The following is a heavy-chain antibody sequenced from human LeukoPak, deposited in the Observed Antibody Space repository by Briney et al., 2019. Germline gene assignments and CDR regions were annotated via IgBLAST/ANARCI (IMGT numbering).Heavy chain of an antibody. CDR1: GFTFSSYG. D-gene: IGHD2-2*01. CDR2: IRYDGSNK. J-gene: IGHJ3*02. Sequence: GGYLRLSCAASGFTFSSYGMHWVRQAPGKGLEWVAFIRYDGSNKYYADSVKGRFTISRDNSKNTLYLQMNSLRAEDTAVYYCAKDPRHAFYAFDIWGQGTMVTVSS. V-gene: IGHV3-30*02. CDR3: AKDPRHAFYAFDI.